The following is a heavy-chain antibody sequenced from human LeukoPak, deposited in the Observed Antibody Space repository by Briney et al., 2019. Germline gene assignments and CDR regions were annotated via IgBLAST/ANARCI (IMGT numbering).Heavy chain of an antibody. D-gene: IGHD4-17*01. Sequence: SETLSLICTVSGGSISSYYWSWIRQPPGKGLEWIGYIYYSGSTNYNPSLKSRVTISVDTSKNQFSLKLSSVTAADTAVYYCARGNPYGDYYVYGYYFDYWGQGTLVTVSS. CDR3: ARGNPYGDYYVYGYYFDY. CDR2: IYYSGST. J-gene: IGHJ4*02. CDR1: GGSISSYY. V-gene: IGHV4-59*01.